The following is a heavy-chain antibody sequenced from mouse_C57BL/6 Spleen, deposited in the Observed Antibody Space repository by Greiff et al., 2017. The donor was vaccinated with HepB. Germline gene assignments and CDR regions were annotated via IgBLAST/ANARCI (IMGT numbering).Heavy chain of an antibody. J-gene: IGHJ1*03. CDR1: GYTFTSYW. CDR2: IYPSDSET. D-gene: IGHD4-1*01. CDR3: AREGLGEGWYFDV. V-gene: IGHV1-61*01. Sequence: VQLQQPGAELVRPGSSVKLSCKASGYTFTSYWMDWVKQRPGQGLEWIGNIYPSDSETHYNQKFKDKATLTVDKSSSTAYMQLSSLTSEDSAVYYCAREGLGEGWYFDVWGTGTTVTVSS.